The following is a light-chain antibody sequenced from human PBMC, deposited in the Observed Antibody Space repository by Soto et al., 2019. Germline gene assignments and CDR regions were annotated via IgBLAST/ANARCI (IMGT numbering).Light chain of an antibody. CDR1: QSVLYSSNNKNY. Sequence: DIVMTQSPDSLAVSLGERATINCKSSQSVLYSSNNKNYLAWYQQKPGQPPKLLIYWASTRESGVPDRFSGSGSGTDFTLTISSLQAEDVAVYYCQQCYNTPPTFGPGTTVDIK. CDR2: WAS. CDR3: QQCYNTPPT. J-gene: IGKJ3*01. V-gene: IGKV4-1*01.